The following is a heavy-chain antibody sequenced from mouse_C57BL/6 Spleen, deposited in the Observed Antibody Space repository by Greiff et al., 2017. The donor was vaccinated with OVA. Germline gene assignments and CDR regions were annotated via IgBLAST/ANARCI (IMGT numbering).Heavy chain of an antibody. J-gene: IGHJ2*01. V-gene: IGHV3-6*01. CDR2: ISYDGSN. CDR3: GRSAVFDY. Sequence: EVKLVESGPGLVKPSQSLSLTCSVTGYSITSGYYWNWLRQFPGNKLEWMGYISYDGSNNYNPSLKNRISITRDTSKNQFFLKFNSVTTEDTATYYCGRSAVFDYWGQGTTLTVSS. D-gene: IGHD3-3*01. CDR1: GYSITSGYY.